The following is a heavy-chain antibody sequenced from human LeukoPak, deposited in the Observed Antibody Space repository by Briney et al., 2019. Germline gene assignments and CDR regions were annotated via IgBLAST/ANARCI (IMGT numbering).Heavy chain of an antibody. J-gene: IGHJ5*02. CDR2: ISGSGSNT. CDR1: GFTYSSHA. CDR3: AKVTSWSFT. D-gene: IGHD2-2*01. V-gene: IGHV3-23*01. Sequence: GGSLRLSCAASGFTYSSHAMSWARQAPGKGLEWVSVISGSGSNTYYADSVKGRFTISRDNSKDTLFLQMNSLRAEDTAVYYCAKVTSWSFTWGQGTLVTVSS.